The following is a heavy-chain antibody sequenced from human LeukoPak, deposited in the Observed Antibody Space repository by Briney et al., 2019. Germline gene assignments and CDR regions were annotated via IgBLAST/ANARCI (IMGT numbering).Heavy chain of an antibody. CDR1: GGSISSRSYY. CDR3: ASSDSRGYYVDY. Sequence: SETLSLTCTVSGGSISSRSYYRGWIRQSPGKGLEWIGSISYSGSTYYNPSLKSRVTISVDTSKNQFSLKLSSVTAADTAVYYCASSDSRGYYVDYWGQGTLVTVSS. CDR2: ISYSGST. D-gene: IGHD6-25*01. V-gene: IGHV4-39*07. J-gene: IGHJ4*02.